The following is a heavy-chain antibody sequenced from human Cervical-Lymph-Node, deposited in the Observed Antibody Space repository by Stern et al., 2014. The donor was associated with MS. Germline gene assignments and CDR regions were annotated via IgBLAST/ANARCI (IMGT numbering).Heavy chain of an antibody. D-gene: IGHD3-22*01. V-gene: IGHV1-69*06. J-gene: IGHJ1*01. Sequence: VQLVESGAEVKKPGSSVKVSCTASGGTFNTDMITWLRQAPGQGLEWMGGIIPIFGTAKYAQKFQGRITITADKSTTTANMELSSLRSEDTAVYYCARGYYDSSIYYAEYFQHWGQGTLVTVSS. CDR1: GGTFNTDM. CDR3: ARGYYDSSIYYAEYFQH. CDR2: IIPIFGTA.